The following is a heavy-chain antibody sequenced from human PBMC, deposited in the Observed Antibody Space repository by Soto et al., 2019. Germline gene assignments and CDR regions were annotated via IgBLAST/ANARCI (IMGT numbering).Heavy chain of an antibody. CDR3: ARHSLVPYCSGGSCYSYAFDI. CDR2: IYYSGST. CDR1: GGSISSYY. J-gene: IGHJ3*02. V-gene: IGHV4-59*08. Sequence: QVQLQESGPGLVKPSETLSLTCTVSGGSISSYYWSWIRQPPGKGLEWIGYIYYSGSTNYHPSLKSRVTISVDTSKNQFSLKLSSGTAADTAVYYCARHSLVPYCSGGSCYSYAFDIWGQGTMVTVSS. D-gene: IGHD2-15*01.